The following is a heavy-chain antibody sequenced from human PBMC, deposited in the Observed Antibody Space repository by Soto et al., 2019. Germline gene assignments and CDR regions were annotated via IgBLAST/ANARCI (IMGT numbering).Heavy chain of an antibody. Sequence: XGCLRLSCAASGLTVNRYCMHGVRHAPGKGLVWVSHINTDGSNTNYADSVKGRFTISRDNAKSTLFLQMNSLRDEDTAVYYCAREFCSGGNCYTYYFDPWGQGIPVTVSS. D-gene: IGHD2-15*01. CDR1: GLTVNRYC. V-gene: IGHV3-74*01. J-gene: IGHJ5*02. CDR2: INTDGSNT. CDR3: AREFCSGGNCYTYYFDP.